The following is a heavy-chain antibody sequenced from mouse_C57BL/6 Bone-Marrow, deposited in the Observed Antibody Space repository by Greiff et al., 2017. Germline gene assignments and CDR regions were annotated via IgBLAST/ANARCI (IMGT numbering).Heavy chain of an antibody. D-gene: IGHD4-1*01. Sequence: QVQLQQPGAELVKPGASVKLSCKASGYTFTSYWMQWVKQRPGQGLEWIGEIDPSDSYTNYNQKFKGKATLTVDTSSGTAYMQHSSLTSEDSAVYYCARRSWDDYWGRGTTLTVSS. CDR2: IDPSDSYT. CDR3: ARRSWDDY. V-gene: IGHV1-50*01. CDR1: GYTFTSYW. J-gene: IGHJ2*01.